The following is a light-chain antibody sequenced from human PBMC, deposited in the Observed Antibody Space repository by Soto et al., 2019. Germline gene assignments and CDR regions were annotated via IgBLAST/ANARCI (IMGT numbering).Light chain of an antibody. V-gene: IGKV1-5*01. CDR3: QQYNYEWT. CDR1: QSISSW. CDR2: DAS. Sequence: DIQMTQSPSTLSASVGDRVTITFRASQSISSWLAWYQQKPGKAPKLLIYDASSLESGVPSRFSGSGSGTEFTLTISNLQPDDFATYYCQQYNYEWTFGQGTKVDIK. J-gene: IGKJ1*01.